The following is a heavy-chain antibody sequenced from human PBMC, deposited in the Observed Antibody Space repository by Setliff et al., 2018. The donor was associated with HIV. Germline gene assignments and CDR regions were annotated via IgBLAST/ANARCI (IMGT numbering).Heavy chain of an antibody. V-gene: IGHV3-15*01. CDR1: GFSFGNAW. Sequence: KAGGSLRLSCAASGFSFGNAWMSWVRQTAGKGLEWVGRIRSKIDGETTDYAAPVKGRFTISRDDSKNTLYLQMNSLKIEDTAMYYCGRERTGFYIEEWGQGTMVTVSS. CDR2: IRSKIDGETT. D-gene: IGHD1-1*01. J-gene: IGHJ4*02. CDR3: GRERTGFYIEE.